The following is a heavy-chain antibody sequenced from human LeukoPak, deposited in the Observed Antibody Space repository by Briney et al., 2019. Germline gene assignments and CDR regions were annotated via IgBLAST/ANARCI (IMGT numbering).Heavy chain of an antibody. D-gene: IGHD3-3*01. CDR1: GGSISSSSYY. CDR2: IYYSGST. Sequence: SETLSLTCTVSGGSISSSSYYWGWIRQPPGKGLEWIGSIYYSGSTYYNPSLKSRVTISVDTSKNQFSLKLSSVTAADTAVYYCARTPITIFGVVIDYWGQGTLVTVSS. V-gene: IGHV4-39*01. CDR3: ARTPITIFGVVIDY. J-gene: IGHJ4*02.